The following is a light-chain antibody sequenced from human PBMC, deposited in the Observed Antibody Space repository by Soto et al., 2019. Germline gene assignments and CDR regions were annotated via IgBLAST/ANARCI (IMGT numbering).Light chain of an antibody. CDR1: SSDVGAYNY. Sequence: QSALTQPASVSGSPGQSIIISCTGTSSDVGAYNYVSWYQLHPAKAPKLMIYEYNNRPSGVSNRFSGSKSGNTASLMISGLQAEDEADYYCSSCTTSSTVVFGGGTKLTVL. CDR2: EYN. J-gene: IGLJ2*01. V-gene: IGLV2-14*01. CDR3: SSCTTSSTVV.